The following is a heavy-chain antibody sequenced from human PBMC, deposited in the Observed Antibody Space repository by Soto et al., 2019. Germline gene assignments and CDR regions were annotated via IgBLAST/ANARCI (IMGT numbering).Heavy chain of an antibody. Sequence: QVPLVQSGAEVRKPGASVKVSCKASGYPYTNSYMHWVRQAPGQGLEWIWLIHPNTGGTNYAQKFQGRVTMTRDTSFSTAYMELHRLTSDDTAIYFCASDFRTRGWFRQAGTFAVDVLGQGTTVTFS. CDR2: IHPNTGGT. CDR1: GYPYTNSY. CDR3: ASDFRTRGWFRQAGTFAVDV. D-gene: IGHD6-19*01. J-gene: IGHJ6*02. V-gene: IGHV1-2*02.